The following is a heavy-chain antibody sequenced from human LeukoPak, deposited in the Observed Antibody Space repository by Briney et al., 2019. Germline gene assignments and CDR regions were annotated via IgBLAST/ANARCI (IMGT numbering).Heavy chain of an antibody. V-gene: IGHV4-61*02. Sequence: SQTLSLTCTVSGGSISSGSYYWSWIRQPAGKGLEWIGRIYTSGSTDYNPSLKSRVTISVDTSKNQFSLKLSSVTAADTAVYYCARALYCSGGSCYPWNAFDIWGQGTMVTVSS. CDR1: GGSISSGSYY. J-gene: IGHJ3*02. D-gene: IGHD2-15*01. CDR3: ARALYCSGGSCYPWNAFDI. CDR2: IYTSGST.